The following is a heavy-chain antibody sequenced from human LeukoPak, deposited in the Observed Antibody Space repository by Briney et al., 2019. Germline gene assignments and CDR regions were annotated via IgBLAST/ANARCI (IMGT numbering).Heavy chain of an antibody. D-gene: IGHD3-22*01. CDR3: ASSPYDSSGYLAY. CDR1: GFTFDDYA. CDR2: ISWNNTTSNI. J-gene: IGHJ4*02. Sequence: GGSLRLSCAASGFTFDDYAMHWVRQVPGKGLEWVSGISWNNTTSNIGYVDSVKGRFTISRDNAKNSLYLQMNSLRAEDTAVYYCASSPYDSSGYLAYWGQGTLVTVSS. V-gene: IGHV3-9*01.